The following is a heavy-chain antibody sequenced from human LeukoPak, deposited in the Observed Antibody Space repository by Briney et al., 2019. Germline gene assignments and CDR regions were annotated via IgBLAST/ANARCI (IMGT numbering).Heavy chain of an antibody. D-gene: IGHD1-26*01. CDR1: GFTVSSNY. V-gene: IGHV3-53*01. Sequence: GGSLRLSCAASGFTVSSNYMSRGRQPPGKGLEWGVVIYSGGSTYYAASVKGRFTISRHKSKNTLYFQMNSLSAEDTAVYYCARGRYSGSPNYYYYGMDVWGQGTTVTVSS. J-gene: IGHJ6*02. CDR3: ARGRYSGSPNYYYYGMDV. CDR2: IYSGGST.